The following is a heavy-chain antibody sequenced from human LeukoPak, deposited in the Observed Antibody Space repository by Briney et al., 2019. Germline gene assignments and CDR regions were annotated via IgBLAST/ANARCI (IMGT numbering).Heavy chain of an antibody. CDR1: GGSIGRSNYY. D-gene: IGHD5-12*01. J-gene: IGHJ4*02. V-gene: IGHV4-39*03. CDR2: IYSTGTT. CDR3: FGYRQWLKYNFDF. Sequence: SETLSLTCSVSGGSIGRSNYYWGWIRQPPGTGLEWIGSIYSTGTTYYSPSLKSRLTMSVDTSKNEFSLKVNSVTAADTAVYYCFGYRQWLKYNFDFWGQGALVTVSS.